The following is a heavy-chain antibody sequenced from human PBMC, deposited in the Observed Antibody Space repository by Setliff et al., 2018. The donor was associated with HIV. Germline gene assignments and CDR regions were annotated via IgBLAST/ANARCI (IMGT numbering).Heavy chain of an antibody. CDR1: GGSISSSSYY. CDR3: ARRIFHSSFPSFDS. Sequence: SSETLSLTCTVSGGSISSSSYYWGWIRQPPGKGLEWIGSIYYSGSTYYNPSLKSRVTISVDTSNNQFSLKVTSVTAADTAVYYCARRIFHSSFPSFDSWGQGTLVTVSS. D-gene: IGHD2-15*01. V-gene: IGHV4-39*01. CDR2: IYYSGST. J-gene: IGHJ4*02.